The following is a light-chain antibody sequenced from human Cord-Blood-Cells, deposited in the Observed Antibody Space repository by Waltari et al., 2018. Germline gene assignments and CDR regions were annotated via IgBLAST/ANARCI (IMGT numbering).Light chain of an antibody. J-gene: IGKJ4*01. CDR2: NAS. CDR1: PSISSW. V-gene: IGKV1-5*03. Sequence: DIQMTQSPSPLSASVGDRVTITCRASPSISSWFAWYQQKPGKAPKLLIYNASSLESGVPSRFSGSGSGTEFTLTISSLQPDDFATYYCQQYNSYSLTFGGGTKVEIK. CDR3: QQYNSYSLT.